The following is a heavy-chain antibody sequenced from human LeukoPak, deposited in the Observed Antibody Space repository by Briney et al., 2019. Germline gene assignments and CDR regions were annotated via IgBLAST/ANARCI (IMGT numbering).Heavy chain of an antibody. D-gene: IGHD2-2*01. CDR1: GGTFSSYA. J-gene: IGHJ6*03. Sequence: ASVEVSCKASGGTFSSYAISWVRQAPGQGLEWMGGIIPIFGTANYAQKFQGRVTITADESTSTAYMELSSLRSEDTAVYYCARDTSKRYCSSTSCYRGYYYYYMDVWGKGTTVTVSS. CDR3: ARDTSKRYCSSTSCYRGYYYYYMDV. V-gene: IGHV1-69*13. CDR2: IIPIFGTA.